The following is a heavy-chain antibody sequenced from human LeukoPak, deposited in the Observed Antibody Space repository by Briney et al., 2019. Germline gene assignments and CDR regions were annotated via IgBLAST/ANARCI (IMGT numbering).Heavy chain of an antibody. CDR3: ARGLFNNWNYVIDY. V-gene: IGHV4-30-4*08. CDR2: INHSGST. J-gene: IGHJ4*02. CDR1: GGSISSGDYY. Sequence: SQTLSLTCTVSGGSISSGDYYWSWIRQPPGKGLEWIGEINHSGSTNYNPSLKSRVTISVDTSKNQFSLKLSSVTAADTAVYYCARGLFNNWNYVIDYWGQGTLVTVSS. D-gene: IGHD1-7*01.